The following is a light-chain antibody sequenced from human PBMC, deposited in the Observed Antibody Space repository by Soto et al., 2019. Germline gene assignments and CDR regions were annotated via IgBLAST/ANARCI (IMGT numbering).Light chain of an antibody. CDR1: RSVGSY. CDR2: DAT. CDR3: LPRASWPHT. V-gene: IGKV3-11*01. J-gene: IGKJ3*01. Sequence: VLTQSPANLSLSPGESAALSCRASRSVGSYLAWLQQVPGQAPRLLIYDATNRANGIPAKFRGSGSGTDFTLTISSLEPEDFALYFCLPRASWPHTFGPGTKVEIK.